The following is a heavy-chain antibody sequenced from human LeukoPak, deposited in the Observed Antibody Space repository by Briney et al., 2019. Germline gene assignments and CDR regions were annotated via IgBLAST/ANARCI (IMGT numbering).Heavy chain of an antibody. Sequence: ASVKVSCKASGYTFTDYYVHWVRQAPGQGLEWMGWINPNSGGTNYAQKFQGRVTMTRDTPVSTAYMELSRLTSDDTAVYYCARSGVVVAATVNGDWFDPWGQGTLVTVSS. CDR3: ARSGVVVAATVNGDWFDP. V-gene: IGHV1-2*02. CDR1: GYTFTDYY. J-gene: IGHJ5*02. CDR2: INPNSGGT. D-gene: IGHD2-15*01.